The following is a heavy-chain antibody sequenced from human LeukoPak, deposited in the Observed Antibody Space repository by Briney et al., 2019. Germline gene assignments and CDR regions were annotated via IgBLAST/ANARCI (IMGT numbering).Heavy chain of an antibody. V-gene: IGHV4-34*01. CDR3: ARGGRSGYSY. J-gene: IGHJ4*02. CDR1: GGSFSGYY. CDR2: INHSGST. D-gene: IGHD5-18*01. Sequence: SETLSLTCAVYGGSFSGYYWSWIRQPPGDGLEWIGEINHSGSTNYNPSLKSRVTISVDTSKNQFSLKLSSVTAADTAVYYCARGGRSGYSYWGQGTLVTVSS.